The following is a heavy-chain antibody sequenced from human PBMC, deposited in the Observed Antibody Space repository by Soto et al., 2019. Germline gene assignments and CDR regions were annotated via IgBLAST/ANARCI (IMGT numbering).Heavy chain of an antibody. V-gene: IGHV1-2*04. J-gene: IGHJ4*02. CDR2: SNPNSGGT. D-gene: IGHD3-22*01. CDR3: ARGNYYDSSGHTLFDY. Sequence: GALVKVSCKASAYTFTGYYMHWVRPAPGQGLEGMGWSNPNSGGTNYAQKFQGWGTMTRDTSISTAYMELSRLRSDDTAVYYCARGNYYDSSGHTLFDYWGQGTLVTVSS. CDR1: AYTFTGYY.